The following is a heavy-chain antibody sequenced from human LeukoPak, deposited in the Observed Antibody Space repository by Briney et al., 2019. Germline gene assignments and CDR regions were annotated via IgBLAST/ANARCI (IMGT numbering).Heavy chain of an antibody. CDR3: ARVPYSISSMDY. D-gene: IGHD6-6*01. V-gene: IGHV5-51*01. CDR2: IYPGDSDT. CDR1: GYTFSNYW. J-gene: IGHJ4*02. Sequence: GEPLKISCKSSGYTFSNYWIGWVRQMPGKGLEWMGIIYPGDSDTRYSPSFEGQVSIPADKSISTAYLQWNSLKASDTAMYYCARVPYSISSMDYWGQGTLVTVSS.